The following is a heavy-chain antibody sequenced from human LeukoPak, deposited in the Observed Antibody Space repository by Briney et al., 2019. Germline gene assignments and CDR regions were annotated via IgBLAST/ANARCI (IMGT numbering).Heavy chain of an antibody. J-gene: IGHJ3*02. V-gene: IGHV1-18*01. CDR3: ARDPQSIAVYDAFDI. Sequence: ASVKVSCKASGYTFTSYGISWVRQAPGQGLERMGWISAYNGNTNYAQKLQGRVTMTTDTSTSTAYMELSSLRSEDTAVYYCARDPQSIAVYDAFDIWGQGTMVTVSS. CDR2: ISAYNGNT. CDR1: GYTFTSYG. D-gene: IGHD6-19*01.